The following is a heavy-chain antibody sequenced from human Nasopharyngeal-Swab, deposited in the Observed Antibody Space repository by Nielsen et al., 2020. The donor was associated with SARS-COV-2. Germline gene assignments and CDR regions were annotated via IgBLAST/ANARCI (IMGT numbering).Heavy chain of an antibody. Sequence: ASVKVSCKASGYTFTSYGISWVRQAPGQGLEWMGWISAYNGNTNYAQKLQGRVTMTTDTSTSTAYMELRSLRSDDTAVYYCAREANYATIFGVAIMGWFDPWGQGTLVTVSS. V-gene: IGHV1-18*01. D-gene: IGHD3-3*01. CDR3: AREANYATIFGVAIMGWFDP. CDR2: ISAYNGNT. J-gene: IGHJ5*02. CDR1: GYTFTSYG.